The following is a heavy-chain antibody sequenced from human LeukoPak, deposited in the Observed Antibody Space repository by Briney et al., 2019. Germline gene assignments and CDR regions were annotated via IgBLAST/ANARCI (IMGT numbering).Heavy chain of an antibody. D-gene: IGHD6-13*01. Sequence: GGSLRLSCAASGFTVSSNYMSWVRQAPGKGLEWVSVIYSGGSTYYADSVKGRFTISRDNSKNTLYLQMNSLRAEDTAVYYCARGGRYSSSWYPLDVWGQGTTVTVSS. J-gene: IGHJ6*02. CDR1: GFTVSSNY. CDR3: ARGGRYSSSWYPLDV. V-gene: IGHV3-53*01. CDR2: IYSGGST.